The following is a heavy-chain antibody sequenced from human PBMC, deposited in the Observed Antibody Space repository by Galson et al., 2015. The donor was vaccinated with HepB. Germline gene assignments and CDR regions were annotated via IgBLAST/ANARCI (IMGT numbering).Heavy chain of an antibody. CDR1: GYTFTGYY. J-gene: IGHJ6*02. CDR3: ARDRGYCSGGSCSYGMDV. V-gene: IGHV1-2*04. CDR2: INPNSGGT. D-gene: IGHD2-15*01. Sequence: SVKVSCKASGYTFTGYYMHWVRQAPGQGLEWMGWINPNSGGTNYAQKFQGWVTMTRDTSISTAYMELSRLRSDDTAVYYCARDRGYCSGGSCSYGMDVWGQGTTVTVSS.